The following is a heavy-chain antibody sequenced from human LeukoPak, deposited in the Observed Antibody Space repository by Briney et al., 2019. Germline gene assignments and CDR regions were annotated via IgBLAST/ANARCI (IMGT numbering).Heavy chain of an antibody. CDR2: ISSSRSTR. D-gene: IGHD2-8*01. CDR3: ARDNEGQIDY. Sequence: GGSLRLSCAASGLTFSDYYVRWTRPARGEGLEWVSYISSSRSTRFDSDSVKARFTTSRDNTKNSLYLQMNSLRAEDTAVYYCARDNEGQIDYWGQGTLVTVSS. CDR1: GLTFSDYY. V-gene: IGHV3-11*01. J-gene: IGHJ4*02.